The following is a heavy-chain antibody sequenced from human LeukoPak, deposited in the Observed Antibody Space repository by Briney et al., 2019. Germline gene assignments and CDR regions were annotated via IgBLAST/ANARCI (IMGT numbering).Heavy chain of an antibody. J-gene: IGHJ4*02. CDR2: IWFDGSNR. V-gene: IGHV3-33*01. Sequence: PGGSLRPSCAASGFTFSSYGMHWVRQAPGNGLEWVAVIWFDGSNRYYADSVKGRFTISRDNSKNTLYLQMNSLRAEDTAVYYCAREKLSFFDSSGYFDYWGQGALVTVSS. CDR3: AREKLSFFDSSGYFDY. D-gene: IGHD3-22*01. CDR1: GFTFSSYG.